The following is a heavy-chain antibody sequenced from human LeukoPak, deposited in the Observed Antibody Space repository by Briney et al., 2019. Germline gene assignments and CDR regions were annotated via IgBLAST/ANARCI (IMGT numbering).Heavy chain of an antibody. CDR3: AKDLGSSTSVGRFDY. Sequence: GGSLRLSCAASGFTFSSHGMHWVRQAPGKGLEWVAVIWYDGSNKYYADSVKGRFTISRDNSKNTLYLQMNSLRAEDTAVYYCAKDLGSSTSVGRFDYWGQGTLVTVSS. CDR2: IWYDGSNK. CDR1: GFTFSSHG. V-gene: IGHV3-33*06. J-gene: IGHJ4*02. D-gene: IGHD2-2*01.